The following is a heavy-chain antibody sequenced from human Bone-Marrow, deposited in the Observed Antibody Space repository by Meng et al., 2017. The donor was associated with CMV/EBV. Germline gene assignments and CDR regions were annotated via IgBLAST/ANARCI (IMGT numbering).Heavy chain of an antibody. D-gene: IGHD3-22*01. CDR3: ARGVDYYDSSGYYY. Sequence: QLRLQQWGAGLLKPSATLSLTCAVYGGSFSGYYWSWIRQPPGKGLEWIGEINHSGSTNYNPSLKSRVTISVDTSKNQFSLKLSSVTAADTAVYYCARGVDYYDSSGYYYWGQGTLVTVSS. J-gene: IGHJ4*02. V-gene: IGHV4-34*01. CDR1: GGSFSGYY. CDR2: INHSGST.